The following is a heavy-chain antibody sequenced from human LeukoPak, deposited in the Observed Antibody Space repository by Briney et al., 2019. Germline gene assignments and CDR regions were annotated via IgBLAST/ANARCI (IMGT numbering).Heavy chain of an antibody. CDR3: ARHRSTYYCDSSGPDAFDI. D-gene: IGHD3-22*01. Sequence: GESLKISCKGSGYSFTSYWIGWVRQMPGKGLEWMGIIYPGDSDTRYSPSFQGQVTISADKSISTAYLQWSSLKASDTAMYYCARHRSTYYCDSSGPDAFDIWGQGTMVTVSS. CDR1: GYSFTSYW. V-gene: IGHV5-51*01. J-gene: IGHJ3*02. CDR2: IYPGDSDT.